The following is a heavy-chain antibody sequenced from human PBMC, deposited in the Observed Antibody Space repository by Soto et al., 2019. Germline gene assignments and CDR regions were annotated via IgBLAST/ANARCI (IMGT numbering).Heavy chain of an antibody. D-gene: IGHD5-12*01. Sequence: QVQLVESGGGVVQPGRSLRLSCAASGFTFSAYGMHWVRQAPGKGLEWVAIIWYDGSNKYYADSVKGRFTISRDNSKNTLYLKMNSLRAEDTAVYYCARDGYNHYFDYWGQGTLVTVSS. CDR3: ARDGYNHYFDY. J-gene: IGHJ4*02. CDR1: GFTFSAYG. CDR2: IWYDGSNK. V-gene: IGHV3-33*01.